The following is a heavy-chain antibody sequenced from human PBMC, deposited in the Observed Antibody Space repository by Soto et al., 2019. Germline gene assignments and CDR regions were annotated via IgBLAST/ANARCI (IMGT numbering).Heavy chain of an antibody. CDR1: GFTFRNSG. CDR2: LDGGGDTT. CDR3: AKKSGQRKPFDF. J-gene: IGHJ4*01. V-gene: IGHV3-23*01. Sequence: PGGSVRLSCAASGFTFRNSGMNWVRQAPGKGLEWVSALDGGGDTTFYADSVKGRFTISRDNSKNTLYLQMNSLRAADTAVYHCAKKSGQRKPFDFWGQGTLVTVTS.